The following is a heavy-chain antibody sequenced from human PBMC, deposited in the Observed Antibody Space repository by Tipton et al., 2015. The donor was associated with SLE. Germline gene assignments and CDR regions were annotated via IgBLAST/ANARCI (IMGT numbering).Heavy chain of an antibody. CDR3: SRGGASAKWLDP. Sequence: TLSLTCTVSDASISGHYWSWIRQSPGKGLEWIGYIHYTGSTIYNPSLKSRVTMSVDTSNNQFSLRLSSVTAANTAIYYSSRGGASAKWLDPWGQGTLVTVSS. CDR2: IHYTGST. CDR1: DASISGHY. J-gene: IGHJ5*02. V-gene: IGHV4-59*11. D-gene: IGHD2-2*01.